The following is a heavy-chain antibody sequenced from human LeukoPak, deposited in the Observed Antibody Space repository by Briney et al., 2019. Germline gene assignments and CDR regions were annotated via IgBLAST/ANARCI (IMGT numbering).Heavy chain of an antibody. J-gene: IGHJ6*03. CDR2: ISAYNGNT. Sequence: ASVKVSCKASGYTFTSYGISWVRQAPGQGLEWMGWISAYNGNTNYAQKLQGRVTMTTDTSTSTAYMELRSLRSDDTAVYYCARDPIWFGDLLIRPRRYYYMDVWGKGTTVTVSS. CDR3: ARDPIWFGDLLIRPRRYYYMDV. CDR1: GYTFTSYG. V-gene: IGHV1-18*01. D-gene: IGHD3-10*01.